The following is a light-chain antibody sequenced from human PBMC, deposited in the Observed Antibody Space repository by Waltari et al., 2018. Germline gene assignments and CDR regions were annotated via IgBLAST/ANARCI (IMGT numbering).Light chain of an antibody. CDR1: SGDTNDYDR. CDR3: SSHTKGDTWV. Sequence: QSALTQPTSVSGSPGQSITITCVGISGDTNDYDRVSLYQQFPGEVPRLLLYEVSNRPSGVSTRFAGSKSGTTASLVISGLQSADEATYYCSSHTKGDTWVCGGGTTLTVL. CDR2: EVS. V-gene: IGLV2-14*03. J-gene: IGLJ3*02.